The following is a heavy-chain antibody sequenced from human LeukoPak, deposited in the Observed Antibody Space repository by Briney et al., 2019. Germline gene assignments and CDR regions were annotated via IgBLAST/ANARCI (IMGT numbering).Heavy chain of an antibody. CDR3: ARVPYSYGPFDY. CDR1: GGTFSSYA. Sequence: SVKVSCKASGGTFSSYAISWVRQARGQGIEWMGGIIPIFGTANYAQKFQGRVTITADESTSTAYMELSSLRSEDTAVYYCARVPYSYGPFDYWGQGTLVTVSS. V-gene: IGHV1-69*01. J-gene: IGHJ4*02. D-gene: IGHD5-18*01. CDR2: IIPIFGTA.